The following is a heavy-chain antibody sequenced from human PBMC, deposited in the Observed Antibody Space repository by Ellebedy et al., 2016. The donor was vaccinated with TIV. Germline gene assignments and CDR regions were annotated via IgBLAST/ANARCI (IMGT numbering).Heavy chain of an antibody. D-gene: IGHD1-1*01. CDR2: ISWDGGST. V-gene: IGHV3-43D*03. Sequence: GESLKISXAASGFTFDDYAMHWVRQAPGKGLEWVSLISWDGGSTYYADSVKGRFTISRDNSKNSLYLQMNSLRAEDTAVYYCARVWNDGNYYGMDVWGQGTTVTVSS. CDR1: GFTFDDYA. J-gene: IGHJ6*02. CDR3: ARVWNDGNYYGMDV.